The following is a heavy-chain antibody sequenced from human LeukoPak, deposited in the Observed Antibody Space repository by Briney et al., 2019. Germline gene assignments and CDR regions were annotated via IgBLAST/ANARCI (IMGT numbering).Heavy chain of an antibody. CDR2: ISYDGSNK. J-gene: IGHJ4*02. CDR3: ARATPHYDYVWGSYHNPYYFDY. CDR1: GFTFSSYA. Sequence: GRFLRLSCAASGFTFSSYAMHWVRQAPGKGLEWVAVISYDGSNKYYADSVKGRFTISRDNSKNTLYLQMNSLRAEDTAVYYCARATPHYDYVWGSYHNPYYFDYWGQGTLVTVSS. D-gene: IGHD3-16*01. V-gene: IGHV3-30-3*01.